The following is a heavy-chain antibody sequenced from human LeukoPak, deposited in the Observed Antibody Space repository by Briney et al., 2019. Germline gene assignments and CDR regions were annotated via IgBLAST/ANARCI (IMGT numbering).Heavy chain of an antibody. V-gene: IGHV4-39*01. D-gene: IGHD2-21*02. J-gene: IGHJ2*01. CDR1: GGSISSSSYY. Sequence: SETLSLTCTVSGGSISSSSYYWGWIRQPPGKALEWIGHTYYSGSTNYNPSPKSRVTVYVDTSRHQFSLKLSSVTAADTAVYYCARHVPSGLRIVVVTSDWYFDLWGRGTLVTVSS. CDR3: ARHVPSGLRIVVVTSDWYFDL. CDR2: TYYSGST.